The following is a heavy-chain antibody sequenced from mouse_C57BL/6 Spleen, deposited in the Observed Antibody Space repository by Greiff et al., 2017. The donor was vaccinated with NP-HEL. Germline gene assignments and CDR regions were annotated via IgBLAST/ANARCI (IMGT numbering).Heavy chain of an antibody. CDR2: IDPSDSYT. Sequence: QVHVKQPGAELVMPGASVKLSCKASGYTFTSYWMHWVKQRPGQGLEWIGEIDPSDSYTNYNQKFKGKSTLTVDKSSSTAYMQLSSLTSEDSAVYYCARKRGGYFDYWGQGTTLTVSS. V-gene: IGHV1-69*01. CDR3: ARKRGGYFDY. CDR1: GYTFTSYW. J-gene: IGHJ2*01.